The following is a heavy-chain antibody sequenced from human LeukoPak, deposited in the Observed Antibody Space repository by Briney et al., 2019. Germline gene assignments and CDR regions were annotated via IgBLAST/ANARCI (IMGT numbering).Heavy chain of an antibody. J-gene: IGHJ5*02. CDR3: ARDLDYGDPS. V-gene: IGHV1-69*06. CDR1: GDTFSSYA. CDR2: IIPIFGTA. Sequence: ASVKVSCKASGDTFSSYAIIWVRQAPGQGLEWMGGIIPIFGTANYAQKFQGRVTITADKSTSTAYMELSSLRSEDTAVYYCARDLDYGDPSWGQGTLVTVSS. D-gene: IGHD4-17*01.